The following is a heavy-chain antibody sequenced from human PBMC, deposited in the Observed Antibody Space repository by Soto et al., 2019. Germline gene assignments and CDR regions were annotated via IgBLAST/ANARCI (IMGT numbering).Heavy chain of an antibody. CDR3: ARIRDYYGSPITIRPWFDP. D-gene: IGHD3-10*01. CDR1: GGSISSYY. J-gene: IGHJ5*02. V-gene: IGHV4-59*01. Sequence: PSETLSLTCTVSGGSISSYYWSWVRQPPGKGLEWIGYIYYSGNTNYNPSLKSRVTISVDTSKNQFSLKLNSVTAADTAVYYCARIRDYYGSPITIRPWFDPWGQGTLVTVSS. CDR2: IYYSGNT.